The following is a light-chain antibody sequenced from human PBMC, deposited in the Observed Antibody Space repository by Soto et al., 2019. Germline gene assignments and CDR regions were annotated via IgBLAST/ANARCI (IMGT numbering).Light chain of an antibody. CDR1: SSDVGGYDY. CDR3: CSYAGNSRV. V-gene: IGLV2-11*01. J-gene: IGLJ1*01. CDR2: DVS. Sequence: SVLPQPRSVSGSPGQSVTLSCTVTSSDVGGYDYVSWYQQHPDKAPKLIIYDVSRRPSGVPDRFSGSKSDNTASLTISGLQAEDDADYYCCSYAGNSRVFGTGTKVNV.